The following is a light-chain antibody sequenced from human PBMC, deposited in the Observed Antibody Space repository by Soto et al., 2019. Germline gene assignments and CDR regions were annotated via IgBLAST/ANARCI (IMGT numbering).Light chain of an antibody. CDR1: SSDVGGYNY. V-gene: IGLV2-8*01. J-gene: IGLJ3*02. CDR2: EVD. CDR3: SSYAGSKTLV. Sequence: QSVLTQPPSASGSPGQSVTISCTGSSSDVGGYNYVSWYQQHPGKAPKLLIYEVDKRPSGVPDRFSGSRSGNTDSLSVFGLQAEDDADYYCSSYAGSKTLVFGGGTKLTVL.